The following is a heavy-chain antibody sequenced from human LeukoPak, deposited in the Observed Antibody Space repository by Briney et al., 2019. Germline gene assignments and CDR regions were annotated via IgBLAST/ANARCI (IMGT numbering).Heavy chain of an antibody. CDR3: ARTGIVATSYAFDI. V-gene: IGHV3-21*01. Sequence: GGSLRLSCVASGFTFSDYWMYWVRQAPGKGLEWVSSISSSSSYIYYADSVKGRFTISRDNAKNSLYLQMNSLRAEDTAVYYCARTGIVATSYAFDIWGQGTMVTVSS. CDR2: ISSSSSYI. D-gene: IGHD6-25*01. CDR1: GFTFSDYW. J-gene: IGHJ3*02.